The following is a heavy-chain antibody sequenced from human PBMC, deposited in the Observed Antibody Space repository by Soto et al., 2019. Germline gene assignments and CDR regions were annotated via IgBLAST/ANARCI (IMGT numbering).Heavy chain of an antibody. CDR2: INPKSDDT. D-gene: IGHD4-17*01. CDR1: GYPFSDNQ. CDR3: ARKHSLDYVRWGLDP. Sequence: ASVKVSCKASGYPFSDNQIHWLRRAPGQGLEWMGRINPKSDDTNYAQKFQGRVTMTRDTSIDTAYLELTGLTSDDTATYYCARKHSLDYVRWGLDPWGQGTLVTVSS. J-gene: IGHJ5*02. V-gene: IGHV1-2*02.